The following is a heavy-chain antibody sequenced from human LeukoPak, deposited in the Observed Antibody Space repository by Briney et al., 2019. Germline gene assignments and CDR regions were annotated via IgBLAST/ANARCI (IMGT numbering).Heavy chain of an antibody. Sequence: SETLSLTCTVSGGSISNYYWSWIRQPPGKGLEWIGYISYSGSTNYNPSLKSRVTISVDTSKYQFSLKLRSVTTADTAVYYCARALLRPWFDPWGQGTLVTVSS. CDR3: ARALLRPWFDP. V-gene: IGHV4-59*01. CDR1: GGSISNYY. CDR2: ISYSGST. J-gene: IGHJ5*02. D-gene: IGHD3-16*01.